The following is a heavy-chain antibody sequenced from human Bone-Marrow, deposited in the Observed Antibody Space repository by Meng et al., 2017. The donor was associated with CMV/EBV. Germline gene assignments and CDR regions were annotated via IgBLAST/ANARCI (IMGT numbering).Heavy chain of an antibody. D-gene: IGHD1-20*01. V-gene: IGHV4-39*07. Sequence: SEPLSLTCSVSGASISGSNYYWGWIRQPPGKGLEWIASIYYSGSTYYNPSLKSRVTISVDTSKNQFSLKLTSVTAADTAVYYCARIGYNWNLFDYWGQGTLVTVSS. J-gene: IGHJ4*02. CDR2: IYYSGST. CDR3: ARIGYNWNLFDY. CDR1: GASISGSNYY.